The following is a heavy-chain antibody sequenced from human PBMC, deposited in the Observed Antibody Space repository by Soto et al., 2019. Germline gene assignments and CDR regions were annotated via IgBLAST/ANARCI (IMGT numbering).Heavy chain of an antibody. CDR2: IYYSGST. J-gene: IGHJ6*02. Sequence: PSETLSLTCTVSGGSISSYYWSWIRQPPGKGLEWIGYIYYSGSTNYNPSLKSRVTISVDTSKNQFSLKLSSVTAADTAVYYCARDLGVVAASYYYYGMDVWGQGTTVTDS. CDR3: ARDLGVVAASYYYYGMDV. CDR1: GGSISSYY. V-gene: IGHV4-59*01. D-gene: IGHD2-15*01.